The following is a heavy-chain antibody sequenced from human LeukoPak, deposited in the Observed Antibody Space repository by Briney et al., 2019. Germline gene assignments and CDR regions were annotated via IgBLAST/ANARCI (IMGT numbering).Heavy chain of an antibody. CDR2: TYYRSKWYN. Sequence: SQTLSLTCAISGDSVSSKSAAWSWIRQSPSRGFEWLGRTYYRSKWYNDYAVSVKSRITINPDTSKNQFSLQLNSVTPEDTAVYYCSRHMYAFTSRSRFDPWGQGTLVTVSS. V-gene: IGHV6-1*01. D-gene: IGHD2-2*01. J-gene: IGHJ5*02. CDR1: GDSVSSKSAA. CDR3: SRHMYAFTSRSRFDP.